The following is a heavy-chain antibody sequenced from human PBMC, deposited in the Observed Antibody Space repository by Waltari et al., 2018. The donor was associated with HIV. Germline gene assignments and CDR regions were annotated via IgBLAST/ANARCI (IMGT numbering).Heavy chain of an antibody. J-gene: IGHJ6*02. D-gene: IGHD3-3*01. CDR2: IYYSGTT. V-gene: IGHV4-39*01. CDR3: ARQTYYDFWRPTGGMDV. Sequence: QLQLQESGPRLVKPSETLSLTCSVSGGSVSTSNFYWGCVRQPPGKGLEWIGSIYYSGTTFYNPSLNSRVTLSVDTSKNHFSLNLTSVTAADTAIYYCARQTYYDFWRPTGGMDVWGQGITVTVSS. CDR1: GGSVSTSNFY.